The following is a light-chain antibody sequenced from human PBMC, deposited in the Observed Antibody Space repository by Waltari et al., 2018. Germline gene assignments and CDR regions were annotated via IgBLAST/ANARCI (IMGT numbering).Light chain of an antibody. CDR1: QSISSY. J-gene: IGKJ4*01. CDR3: QQYYNAPVT. V-gene: IGKV1-39*01. Sequence: DIQMTQSPSSLSASVGDRVTITCRASQSISSYLNWYQQKPGKAPKLLIYGASSLRGGAPSRFSGSRSGTDFTLTISSLQAEDVAVYYCQQYYNAPVTFGGGTKMEIK. CDR2: GAS.